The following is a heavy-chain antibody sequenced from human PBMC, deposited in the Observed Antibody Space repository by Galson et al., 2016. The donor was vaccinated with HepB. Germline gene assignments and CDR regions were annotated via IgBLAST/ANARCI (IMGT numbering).Heavy chain of an antibody. Sequence: SLRLSCAASGFTFSSYSMNWVRQAPGKGLGWVSYISSSSSTIYHAHSVKGRFTISRDNAKNSLYLQVTSLRAEDTAVYYCARFDFYGMDVWGQGTTVTVSS. CDR1: GFTFSSYS. J-gene: IGHJ6*02. CDR2: ISSSSSTI. CDR3: ARFDFYGMDV. V-gene: IGHV3-48*01.